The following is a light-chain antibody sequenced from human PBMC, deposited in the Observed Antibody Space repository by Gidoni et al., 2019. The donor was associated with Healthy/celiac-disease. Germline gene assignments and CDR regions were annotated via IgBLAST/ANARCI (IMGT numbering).Light chain of an antibody. CDR1: TGAVTSGYY. J-gene: IGLJ3*02. V-gene: IGLV7-43*01. CDR2: STS. CDR3: LLYYGGAQRRV. Sequence: QTVVIQDPSLAASPGVTVTLTGASSTGAVTSGYYPNWFQQKPGQAPRALIYSTSNKHSWTPARFSGSRRGGKAALTTSGVQPEDEAEYYCLLYYGGAQRRVFGGGTKLTVL.